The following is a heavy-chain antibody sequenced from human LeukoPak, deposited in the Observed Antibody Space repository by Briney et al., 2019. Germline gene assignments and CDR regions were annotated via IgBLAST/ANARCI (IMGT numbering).Heavy chain of an antibody. J-gene: IGHJ6*04. CDR2: IILIFGTA. V-gene: IGHV1-69*06. Sequence: ASVKVSCKASGGTFSSYAISWVRQAPGQGLEWMGGIILIFGTANYAQKFQGRVTITADKSTSTAYMELSSLRSEDTAVYYCARAYGNYYYGMDVWGKGTTVTVSS. CDR1: GGTFSSYA. CDR3: ARAYGNYYYGMDV. D-gene: IGHD3-10*01.